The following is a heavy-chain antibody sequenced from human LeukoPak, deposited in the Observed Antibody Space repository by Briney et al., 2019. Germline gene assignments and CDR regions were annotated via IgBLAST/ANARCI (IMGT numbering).Heavy chain of an antibody. D-gene: IGHD3-10*01. Sequence: GASVKVSCKASGYTFTSYYMHWVRQAPGQGLEWMGIINPSGGSTSYAQKFQGRVTMTRDMSTSTVYMELSSLRSEDTAVYYCARAYGHYYGSGSYYFENWFDPWGQGTLVTVSS. CDR3: ARAYGHYYGSGSYYFENWFDP. CDR2: INPSGGST. V-gene: IGHV1-46*01. J-gene: IGHJ5*02. CDR1: GYTFTSYY.